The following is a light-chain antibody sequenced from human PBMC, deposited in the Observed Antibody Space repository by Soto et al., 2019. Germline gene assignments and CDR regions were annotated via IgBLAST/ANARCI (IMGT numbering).Light chain of an antibody. CDR1: QSVSTY. Sequence: DNVLTQSPDSLSLSPGERATLSCRASQSVSTYLAWYQQKPGQAPRLLIYDASDRATGIPDRFSGSGSGTDFILTISRLEPDDFAVYYCQQRSNLPPTFGQGTRLEIK. CDR2: DAS. CDR3: QQRSNLPPT. V-gene: IGKV3-11*01. J-gene: IGKJ5*01.